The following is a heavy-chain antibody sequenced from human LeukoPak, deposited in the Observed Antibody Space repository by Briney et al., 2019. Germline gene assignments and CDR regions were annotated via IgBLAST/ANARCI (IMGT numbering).Heavy chain of an antibody. J-gene: IGHJ5*02. D-gene: IGHD3-3*02. CDR3: ARDLPQHCRGTSCRTDTNPFDP. V-gene: IGHV1-18*01. CDR2: ISAYNGNT. Sequence: GASVKVSCKASGYTFTSYGISWVRQAPGQGLEWMGWISAYNGNTNYAQKLQGRVTMTTDTSTSTAYMELRSLRSEDTAVYYCARDLPQHCRGTSCRTDTNPFDPWGQGTPVIVSS. CDR1: GYTFTSYG.